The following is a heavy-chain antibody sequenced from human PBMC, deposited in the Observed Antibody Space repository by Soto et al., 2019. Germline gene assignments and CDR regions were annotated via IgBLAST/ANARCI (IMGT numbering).Heavy chain of an antibody. CDR2: ISAHNGNT. D-gene: IGHD1-1*01. J-gene: IGHJ4*02. CDR1: GYTFTSSG. Sequence: QVHLVQSGAEVKKPGASVKVSCKASGYTFTSSGITWVRQAPGQGLEWMGWISAHNGNTDYAQKLQGRVIVTRDTSTSTAYMEQRILRSDDTAVYSCARGRYGDSWGQGALVTVSS. CDR3: ARGRYGDS. V-gene: IGHV1-18*01.